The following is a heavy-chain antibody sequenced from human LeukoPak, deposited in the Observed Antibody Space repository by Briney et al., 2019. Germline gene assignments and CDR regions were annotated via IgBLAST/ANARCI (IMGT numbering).Heavy chain of an antibody. D-gene: IGHD2-2*01. CDR1: GFTFSSYW. CDR2: IKQDGSQE. Sequence: GGSLRLSCSASGFTFSSYWMSWVRQAPGKGLEWVANIKQDGSQEYYLDSVRGRFTISRDNAKNSVSLQMSSLRAEDTAVYYCARVSRFCTSSSCRGDAFDLWGQGTMVTVTS. J-gene: IGHJ3*01. CDR3: ARVSRFCTSSSCRGDAFDL. V-gene: IGHV3-7*01.